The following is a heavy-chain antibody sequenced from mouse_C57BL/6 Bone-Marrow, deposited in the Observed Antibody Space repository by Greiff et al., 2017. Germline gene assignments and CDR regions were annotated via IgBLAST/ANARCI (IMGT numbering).Heavy chain of an antibody. J-gene: IGHJ2*01. CDR3: AWYCNLYCDY. Sequence: QVQLQQPGAELVKPGASVKLSCKASGYTFTSYWMQWVKQRPGQGLEWIGEIDPSDSYTNYNQKFKGKATLTVDTSSSTAYMQLSSLTSEDSAVYYCAWYCNLYCDYWGQGTTLTVSS. CDR2: IDPSDSYT. D-gene: IGHD2-10*02. CDR1: GYTFTSYW. V-gene: IGHV1-50*01.